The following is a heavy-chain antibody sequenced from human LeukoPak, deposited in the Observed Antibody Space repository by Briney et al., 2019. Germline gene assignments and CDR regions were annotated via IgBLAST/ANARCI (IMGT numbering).Heavy chain of an antibody. CDR3: ARDEGYSYGRFDP. CDR1: GFTFSSYG. D-gene: IGHD5-18*01. Sequence: GGTLRLSCAASGFTFSSYGMSWVRQAPGKGLEWVSAISGSGGSTYYADSVKGRFTISRDNSKNTLYLQMNSLRAEDTAVYYCARDEGYSYGRFDPWGQGTLVTVSS. CDR2: ISGSGGST. J-gene: IGHJ5*02. V-gene: IGHV3-23*01.